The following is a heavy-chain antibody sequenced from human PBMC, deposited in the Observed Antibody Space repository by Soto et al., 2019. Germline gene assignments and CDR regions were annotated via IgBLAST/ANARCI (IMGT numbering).Heavy chain of an antibody. CDR2: ISAYNGNT. CDR3: ARDPWVAAAGTPAEDFQH. Sequence: ASVKVSCKASGYTFTSYGISWVRQAPGQGLEWMGWISAYNGNTNYAQKLQGRVTMTTDTYTSTAYMELRSLRSDDTAVYYCARDPWVAAAGTPAEDFQHWGQGTLVTVSS. J-gene: IGHJ1*01. V-gene: IGHV1-18*01. D-gene: IGHD6-13*01. CDR1: GYTFTSYG.